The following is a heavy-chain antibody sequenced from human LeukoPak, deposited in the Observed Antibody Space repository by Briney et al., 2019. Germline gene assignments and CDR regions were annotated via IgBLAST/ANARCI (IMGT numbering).Heavy chain of an antibody. CDR1: GFTFSSYG. CDR3: ARDKWELRAYFFDY. D-gene: IGHD1-26*01. CDR2: INWNGGST. J-gene: IGHJ4*02. V-gene: IGHV3-20*01. Sequence: PGGSLRLSCAASGFTFSSYGMSWVRQAPGKGLEWVSGINWNGGSTGYADSVKGRFTIPRDNAKNSLYLQMNSLRAEDTALYHCARDKWELRAYFFDYWGQGTLVTVSS.